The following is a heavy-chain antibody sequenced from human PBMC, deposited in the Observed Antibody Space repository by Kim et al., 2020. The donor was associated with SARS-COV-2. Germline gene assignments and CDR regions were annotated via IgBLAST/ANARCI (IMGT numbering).Heavy chain of an antibody. CDR1: GGTFSSYA. CDR3: AREGCSSTSCRTNYYYYGMDV. J-gene: IGHJ6*02. D-gene: IGHD2-2*01. CDR2: IIPIFGTA. V-gene: IGHV1-69*13. Sequence: SVKVSCKASGGTFSSYAISWVRQAPGQGLEWMGGIIPIFGTANYAQKFQGRVTITADESTSTAYMELSSLRSEDTAVYYCAREGCSSTSCRTNYYYYGMDVWGQGPRSPSP.